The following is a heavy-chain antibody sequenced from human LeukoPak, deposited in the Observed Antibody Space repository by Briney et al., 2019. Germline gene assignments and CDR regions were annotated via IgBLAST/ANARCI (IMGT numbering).Heavy chain of an antibody. Sequence: PSETLSLTCTVSGGSISSGGYYWGWIRQPPGKGLEWIGSITHSGIPYYSPSLRSRVTITLDASKNQFSLKLTSVTAADTAVYYCTSLYSNNWYLGDYWGQGALVTVSS. V-gene: IGHV4-39*07. D-gene: IGHD6-13*01. CDR3: TSLYSNNWYLGDY. J-gene: IGHJ4*02. CDR1: GGSISSGGYY. CDR2: ITHSGIP.